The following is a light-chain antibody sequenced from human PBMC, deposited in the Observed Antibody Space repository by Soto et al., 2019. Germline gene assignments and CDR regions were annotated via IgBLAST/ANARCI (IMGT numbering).Light chain of an antibody. CDR3: QQYIYRPIST. CDR2: DAS. Sequence: DIQMTQSPSSLSASVGDRVTITCQASQDISNYLNWYQQQPGKAPKLLIYDASNLETGVPSRFSGSGSGTDFTFTISSLQPEDIATYFCQQYIYRPISTFGPGTRVDLK. V-gene: IGKV1-33*01. CDR1: QDISNY. J-gene: IGKJ3*01.